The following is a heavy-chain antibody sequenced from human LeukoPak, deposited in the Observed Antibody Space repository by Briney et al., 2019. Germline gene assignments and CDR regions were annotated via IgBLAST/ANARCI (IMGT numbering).Heavy chain of an antibody. Sequence: SETLSLTCTVSGGSISSSSYYWGWIRQPPGKGLEWIGSVYYSGSIYYNPSLKSRVTIAVDRSKNQFSLKLSSVTAADTAVYYCARNDGDIWGQGTMVTVSS. J-gene: IGHJ3*02. V-gene: IGHV4-39*07. CDR1: GGSISSSSYY. CDR2: VYYSGSI. D-gene: IGHD3-16*01. CDR3: ARNDGDI.